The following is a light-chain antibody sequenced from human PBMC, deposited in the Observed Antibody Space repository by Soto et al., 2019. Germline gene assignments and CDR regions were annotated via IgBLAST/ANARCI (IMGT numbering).Light chain of an antibody. Sequence: EIVMTQSPATLSVSPGERATLSCRASQSVSSNLAWYQQKPGQAPRLLIYGASTRATGISARFGGSGSGTEFTLTISSLQSEDFAVYYCQQYNNWPQTFGQGTKVEIK. CDR3: QQYNNWPQT. CDR2: GAS. V-gene: IGKV3-15*01. J-gene: IGKJ1*01. CDR1: QSVSSN.